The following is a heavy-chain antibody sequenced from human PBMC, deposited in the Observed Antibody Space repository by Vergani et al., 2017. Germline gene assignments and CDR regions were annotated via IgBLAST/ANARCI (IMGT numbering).Heavy chain of an antibody. CDR1: GFTFSSYG. Sequence: QVQLVESGGGVVQPGRSLRLSCAASGFTFSSYGMHWVRQAPGKGLEWVAVISYDGSNKYYADSVKGRFTISRDNSKNTLYLQMNSLRAEDTAVYYCARETVTKVDYYYGMDVWGQGTTVTVSS. V-gene: IGHV3-30*19. CDR3: ARETVTKVDYYYGMDV. D-gene: IGHD4-17*01. CDR2: ISYDGSNK. J-gene: IGHJ6*02.